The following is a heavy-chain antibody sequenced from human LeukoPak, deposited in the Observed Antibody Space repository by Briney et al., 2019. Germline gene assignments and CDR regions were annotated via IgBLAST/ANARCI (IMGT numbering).Heavy chain of an antibody. J-gene: IGHJ5*02. D-gene: IGHD1-26*01. CDR2: ISAYNGNT. V-gene: IGHV1-18*01. CDR3: ARILLSGSSNWFDP. Sequence: GASVKVSCKASGYTFTSYGISWVRQAPGQGLEGMGWISAYNGNTNYAQKLQGRVTMTTDTSTSTAYMELRSLRSDDTAVYYCARILLSGSSNWFDPWGQGTLVTVSS. CDR1: GYTFTSYG.